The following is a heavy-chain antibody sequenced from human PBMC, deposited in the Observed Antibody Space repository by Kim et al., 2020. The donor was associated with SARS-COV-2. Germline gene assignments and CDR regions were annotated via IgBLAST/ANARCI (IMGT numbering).Heavy chain of an antibody. J-gene: IGHJ3*02. Sequence: GGSLRLSCAASGVTCSSYAGDWVGPAPGPGLEWVEVISYDGRNKYYADSVKGRFTISRDNSKNTLYLQMNSLRAEDTAVYYCARGSGSYRSAFDIWGQGTMVTASS. CDR1: GVTCSSYA. D-gene: IGHD3-10*01. CDR3: ARGSGSYRSAFDI. V-gene: IGHV3-30*04. CDR2: ISYDGRNK.